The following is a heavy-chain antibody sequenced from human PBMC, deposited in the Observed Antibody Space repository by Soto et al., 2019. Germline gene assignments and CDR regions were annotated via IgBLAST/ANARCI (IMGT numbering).Heavy chain of an antibody. CDR3: ARGRYGDY. CDR1: GYGFTTYG. J-gene: IGHJ4*02. CDR2: ISAHNGNT. Sequence: QIHLVQSGAEVKKPGASVKVSCKGSGYGFTTYGITWVRQAPGQGLEWMAWISAHNGNTNYAQKLQGRVTVTRDTSTSTAYMELRSLSSDDTAVYYCARGRYGDYWGQGALVTCLL. D-gene: IGHD1-1*01. V-gene: IGHV1-18*01.